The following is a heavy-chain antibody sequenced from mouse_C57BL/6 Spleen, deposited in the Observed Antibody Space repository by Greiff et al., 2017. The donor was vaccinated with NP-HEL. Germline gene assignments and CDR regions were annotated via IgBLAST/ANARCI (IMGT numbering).Heavy chain of an antibody. V-gene: IGHV1-69*01. CDR3: ARRGNYGNYFDY. J-gene: IGHJ2*01. CDR2: IDPSDSYT. Sequence: QVHVKQPGAELVMPGASVKLSCKASGYTFTSYWMHWVKQRPGQGLEWIGEIDPSDSYTNYNQKLKGKSTLTVDKSSSTAYMQLSSLTSEDSAVYYCARRGNYGNYFDYWGQGPTLTFSS. CDR1: GYTFTSYW. D-gene: IGHD2-1*01.